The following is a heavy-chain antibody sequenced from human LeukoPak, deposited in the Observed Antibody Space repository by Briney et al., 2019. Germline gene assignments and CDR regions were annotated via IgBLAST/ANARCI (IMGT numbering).Heavy chain of an antibody. CDR2: IKQDGSEK. J-gene: IGHJ6*02. Sequence: GGSLRLSCAASGFTFSSYWMSWVRQAPGKGPEWVANIKQDGSEKYYVDSVKGRFTISRDNAKNSLYLQMNSLRAEDTAVYYCAREGYGYPPHYYYYGMDVWGQGTTVTVSS. CDR3: AREGYGYPPHYYYYGMDV. CDR1: GFTFSSYW. V-gene: IGHV3-7*01. D-gene: IGHD5-18*01.